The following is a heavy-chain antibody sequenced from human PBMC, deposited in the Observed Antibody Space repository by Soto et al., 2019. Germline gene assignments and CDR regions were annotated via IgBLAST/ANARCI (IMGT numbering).Heavy chain of an antibody. V-gene: IGHV5-10-1*01. Sequence: PGESLKISCKGSGYSFTSYWISWVRQMPGKGLEWMGRIDPSDSYTNYSPSFQGHVTSSADKSISTAYLQWSSLKSSDTAMYYCARRNSFGYYYYVMDVWGQGTTVTVSS. CDR2: IDPSDSYT. CDR1: GYSFTSYW. CDR3: ARRNSFGYYYYVMDV. J-gene: IGHJ6*02. D-gene: IGHD5-18*01.